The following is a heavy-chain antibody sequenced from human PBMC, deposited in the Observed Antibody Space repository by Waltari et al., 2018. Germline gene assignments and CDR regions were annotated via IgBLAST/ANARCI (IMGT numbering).Heavy chain of an antibody. D-gene: IGHD6-6*01. J-gene: IGHJ4*02. Sequence: EVQLVESGGGLVQPGGSLRLSCAASGFTFSSSAMSWVRQAPGKGVGWVASISGSGVSTYYADSVKGRFTISRANSKNTLYLQMNSLRAEDTAVYFCAKYYSSSYYFDYWGQGTLVTVSS. CDR2: ISGSGVST. CDR3: AKYYSSSYYFDY. CDR1: GFTFSSSA. V-gene: IGHV3-23*04.